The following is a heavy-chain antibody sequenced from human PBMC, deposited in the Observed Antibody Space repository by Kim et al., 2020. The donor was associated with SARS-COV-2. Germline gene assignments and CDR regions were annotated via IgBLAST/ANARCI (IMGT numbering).Heavy chain of an antibody. Sequence: SETLSLTCTVSGGSISSYYWSWIRQPPGKGLEWIGYIYYSGSTNYNPSLKSRVTISVDTSKNQCSLKLSSVTAADTAVYYCARGIVGGMDVWGQGTTVTVSS. CDR2: IYYSGST. D-gene: IGHD1-26*01. V-gene: IGHV4-59*01. CDR3: ARGIVGGMDV. J-gene: IGHJ6*02. CDR1: GGSISSYY.